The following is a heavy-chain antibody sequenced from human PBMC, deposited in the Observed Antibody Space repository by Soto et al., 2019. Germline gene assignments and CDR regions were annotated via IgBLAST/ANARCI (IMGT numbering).Heavy chain of an antibody. CDR2: IHYSGST. CDR3: ARFYYYDSSGYYYGVFDY. V-gene: IGHV4-30-4*01. Sequence: SETLSLTCTVSGGSISSGDYYWSWIRQPPGKGLEWIGYIHYSGSTYYNPSLKSRVTISVDTSKNQFSLKLSSVTAADTAVYYCARFYYYDSSGYYYGVFDYWGQGTLVTVSS. CDR1: GGSISSGDYY. D-gene: IGHD3-22*01. J-gene: IGHJ4*02.